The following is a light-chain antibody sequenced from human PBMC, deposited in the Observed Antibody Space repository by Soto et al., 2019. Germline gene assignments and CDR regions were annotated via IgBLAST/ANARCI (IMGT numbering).Light chain of an antibody. CDR1: QSISSW. CDR2: DAS. Sequence: DIQMTQSPSTLSASVGDRVTITCRASQSISSWLAWYQQKPGKAPNLLIYDASRLESGVPSRFSGSGSGTQFTLTISGLQPDDFATYYCQQYMTYSGTGGQGNKVEIK. V-gene: IGKV1-5*01. CDR3: QQYMTYSGT. J-gene: IGKJ1*01.